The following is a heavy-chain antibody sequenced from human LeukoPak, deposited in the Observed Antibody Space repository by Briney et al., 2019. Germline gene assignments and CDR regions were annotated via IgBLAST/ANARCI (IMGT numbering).Heavy chain of an antibody. CDR1: GFTFSSYA. Sequence: GRSLSLSCAVSGFTFSSYAMSGVRDAPRKGLEWGSAISGSGGSTYYADSVKGRFTISRDNSKNTLYLQMNSLRAEDTAVYYCAKDGGYSYGYSAFDIWGQGTMVTVSS. CDR2: ISGSGGST. CDR3: AKDGGYSYGYSAFDI. V-gene: IGHV3-23*01. J-gene: IGHJ3*02. D-gene: IGHD5-18*01.